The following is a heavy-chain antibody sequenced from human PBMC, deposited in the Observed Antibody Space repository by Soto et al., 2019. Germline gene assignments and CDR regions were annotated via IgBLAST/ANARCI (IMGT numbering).Heavy chain of an antibody. V-gene: IGHV4-61*08. CDR1: GDSISRGAYY. CDR3: ARELYDSTGYYPVLDY. CDR2: IHYSGST. D-gene: IGHD3-22*01. J-gene: IGHJ4*02. Sequence: PSETLSLTCTVSGDSISRGAYYWSWIRQPPGKGLEWIGYIHYSGSTNYSPSLKSRVTISADTSKNQFSLKLSSVTAADTAVYYCARELYDSTGYYPVLDYWGQGTLVTVS.